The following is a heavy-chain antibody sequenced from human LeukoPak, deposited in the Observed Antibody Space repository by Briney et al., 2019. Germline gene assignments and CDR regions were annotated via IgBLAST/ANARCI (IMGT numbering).Heavy chain of an antibody. CDR2: IRYDGSNK. D-gene: IGHD3-16*02. Sequence: GGSLRLSCAASGFTVSSYGMHWVRQAPGKGLEWVAFIRYDGSNKYYADSVKGRFTISRDNSKNTLYLQMNSLRAEDTAVYYCAKEGSLLRYYYYYMDVWGKGTTVTISS. V-gene: IGHV3-30*02. CDR1: GFTVSSYG. J-gene: IGHJ6*03. CDR3: AKEGSLLRYYYYYMDV.